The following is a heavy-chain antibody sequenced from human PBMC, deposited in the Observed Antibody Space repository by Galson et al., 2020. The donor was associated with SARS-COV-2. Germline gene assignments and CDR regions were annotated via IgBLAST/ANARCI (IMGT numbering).Heavy chain of an antibody. V-gene: IGHV3-7*03. CDR3: ARHLESLSILGIMITVDS. CDR2: INKDGSED. D-gene: IGHD3-16*01. Sequence: GGSLRLSCRTSGFTLRNYWMSWVRQAPGKGLECVAKINKDGSEDYYADFVKGRSTITRDDATNSVYLEMDNLTVDDTGVYYCARHLESLSILGIMITVDSWGQGTLVSVSS. CDR1: GFTLRNYW. J-gene: IGHJ4*02.